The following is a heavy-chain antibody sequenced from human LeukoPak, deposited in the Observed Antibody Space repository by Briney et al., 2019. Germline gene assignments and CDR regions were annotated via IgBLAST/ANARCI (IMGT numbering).Heavy chain of an antibody. D-gene: IGHD3-22*01. CDR3: ARFTTGGAFDI. CDR2: INHSGST. Sequence: KPSETLSLTCAVYGGSFSGYYWSWIRQPPGKGLEWIGEINHSGSTNYNPSLKSRVTISVDTSKNQFSLKLSSVTAADTAVYYCARFTTGGAFDIWGQGTMVTVSS. CDR1: GGSFSGYY. J-gene: IGHJ3*02. V-gene: IGHV4-34*01.